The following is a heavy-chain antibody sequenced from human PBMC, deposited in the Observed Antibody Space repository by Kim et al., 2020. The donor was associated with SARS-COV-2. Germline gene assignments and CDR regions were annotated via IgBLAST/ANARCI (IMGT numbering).Heavy chain of an antibody. CDR2: INHSGST. CDR1: GGSFSGYY. V-gene: IGHV4-34*01. D-gene: IGHD3-10*01. J-gene: IGHJ5*02. Sequence: SETLSLTCAVYGGSFSGYYWSWIRQPPGKGLEWIGEINHSGSTNYNPSLKSRVTISVDTSKNQFSLKLSSVTAADTAVYYCARGRVVYYGSGSYYTGGSNWFDPWGQGTLVTVSS. CDR3: ARGRVVYYGSGSYYTGGSNWFDP.